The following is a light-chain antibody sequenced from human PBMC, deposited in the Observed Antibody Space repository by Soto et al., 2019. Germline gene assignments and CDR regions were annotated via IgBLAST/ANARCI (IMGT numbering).Light chain of an antibody. CDR3: CSYAGSYTYV. V-gene: IGLV2-11*01. J-gene: IGLJ1*01. CDR2: DVS. CDR1: SIDVGGYNY. Sequence: QSVLTQPRSVSGSPGQSVTISCTGTSIDVGGYNYVSWYQQHPGKAPKLMIYDVSKRPSGVPDRFSGSKSGNTASLTISGLQAEDEADYYCCSYAGSYTYVXGTGTRSPS.